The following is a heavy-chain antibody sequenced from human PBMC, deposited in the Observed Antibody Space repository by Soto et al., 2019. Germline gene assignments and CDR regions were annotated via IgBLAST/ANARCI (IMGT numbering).Heavy chain of an antibody. CDR2: ICYTGST. D-gene: IGHD3-9*01. J-gene: IGHJ4*02. V-gene: IGHV4-61*01. Sequence: SETLSLTCTVSGISVSSGNFCWSWIRQPPGKGLECIGYICYTGSTDYHPSLKSRVTISIDTSKNEFSLQLSSVTAADTAVYYCARVLYYDFLTGYSFSYYFDAWGQGALVTVSS. CDR1: GISVSSGNFC. CDR3: ARVLYYDFLTGYSFSYYFDA.